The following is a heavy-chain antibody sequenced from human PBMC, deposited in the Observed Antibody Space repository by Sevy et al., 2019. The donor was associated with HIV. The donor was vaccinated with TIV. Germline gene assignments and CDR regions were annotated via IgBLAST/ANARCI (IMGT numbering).Heavy chain of an antibody. CDR3: ARAYCSGGRCYSLAY. CDR2: ISPHNGDT. V-gene: IGHV1-18*01. Sequence: ASVKVSCKASGYLFTSYRITWVRQAPGKRLELVWWISPHNGDTNYAQRVQDRVTMITDTSTTTAYMELRSLTSDDSAVYYCARAYCSGGRCYSLAYWGQGTLVTVSS. CDR1: GYLFTSYR. D-gene: IGHD2-15*01. J-gene: IGHJ4*02.